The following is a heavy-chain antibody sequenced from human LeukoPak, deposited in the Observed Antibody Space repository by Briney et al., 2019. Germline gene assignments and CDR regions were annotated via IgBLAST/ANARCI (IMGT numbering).Heavy chain of an antibody. Sequence: GGSLRLSCSASGFTFSGYAMHWVRQAPGKGLEWVSSISSSSSYIYYADSVKGRFTISRDNAKNSLYLQMNSLRAEDTAVYYCARGLTGDYGDSVPTDYWGQGTLVTVSS. J-gene: IGHJ4*02. D-gene: IGHD4-17*01. CDR3: ARGLTGDYGDSVPTDY. CDR2: ISSSSSYI. V-gene: IGHV3-21*01. CDR1: GFTFSGYA.